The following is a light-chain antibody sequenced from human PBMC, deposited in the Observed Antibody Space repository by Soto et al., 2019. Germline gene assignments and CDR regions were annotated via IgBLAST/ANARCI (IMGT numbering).Light chain of an antibody. CDR3: HQRNK. CDR2: DAS. CDR1: QSINSD. J-gene: IGKJ5*01. V-gene: IGKV3-11*01. Sequence: EIVMTQSPATLSVSPGERATLSCRASQSINSDLAWYQQKPGQPPRLLIYDASSRATDIPARFSGSRSGTDFTLTISSLEPEDFGVYFCHQRNKFGQGTRLEIK.